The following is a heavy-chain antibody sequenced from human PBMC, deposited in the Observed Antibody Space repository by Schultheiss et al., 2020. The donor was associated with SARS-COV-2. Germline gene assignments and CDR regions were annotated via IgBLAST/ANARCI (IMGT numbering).Heavy chain of an antibody. V-gene: IGHV4-59*01. Sequence: SETLSLTCTVSGGSISSYYWSWIRQPPGKGLEWIGYIYYSGSTNYNPSLKSRVTISVDTSKNQFSLKLSSVTAADTAVYYCARVGRYYYDSSGYYPFDYWGQGTLVTVSS. J-gene: IGHJ4*02. CDR2: IYYSGST. CDR3: ARVGRYYYDSSGYYPFDY. CDR1: GGSISSYY. D-gene: IGHD3-22*01.